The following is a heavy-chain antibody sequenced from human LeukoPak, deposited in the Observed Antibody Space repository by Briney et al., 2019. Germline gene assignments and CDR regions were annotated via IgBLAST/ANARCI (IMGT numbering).Heavy chain of an antibody. CDR2: VNNDGSSP. Sequence: GGSLRLSCEASGFNFTRYWMHWVRQAPGKGLVWVSRVNNDGSSPSYADSVRGRFTISRDNAKNTLYLQMNSLRAEDTAVYYCARDRSRWLQFLYYWGQGTLVTVSS. D-gene: IGHD5-24*01. CDR1: GFNFTRYW. J-gene: IGHJ4*02. V-gene: IGHV3-74*01. CDR3: ARDRSRWLQFLYY.